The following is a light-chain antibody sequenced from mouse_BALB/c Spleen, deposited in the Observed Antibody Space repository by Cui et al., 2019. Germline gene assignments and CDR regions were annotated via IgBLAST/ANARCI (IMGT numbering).Light chain of an antibody. CDR1: SSVSSSY. J-gene: IGKJ5*01. CDR2: RTS. V-gene: IGKV4-58*01. Sequence: ENVLTQSPAIMAASLGQKVTMTCSASSSVSSSYLHWYQQKSGASPKPLIHRTSNLASGVPASFSGSGSGTSYSLTISSVEAEDDATYYCQQWSGYPLTFGAGTKLELK. CDR3: QQWSGYPLT.